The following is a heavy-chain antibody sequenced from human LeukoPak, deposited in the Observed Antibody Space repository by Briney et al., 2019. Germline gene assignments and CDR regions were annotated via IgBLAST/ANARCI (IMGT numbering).Heavy chain of an antibody. Sequence: GGSLRLSCTGSGFTFSGSSINWVRQAPGKGLEWVSSVSSDNRYISYADSVKGRFTISRDDANNSVYLQMNSLRAEDTAVYYCAKDQDVAAAGTWGSIDYWGQGTLVTVSS. CDR3: AKDQDVAAAGTWGSIDY. D-gene: IGHD6-13*01. CDR1: GFTFSGSS. CDR2: VSSDNRYI. V-gene: IGHV3-21*01. J-gene: IGHJ4*02.